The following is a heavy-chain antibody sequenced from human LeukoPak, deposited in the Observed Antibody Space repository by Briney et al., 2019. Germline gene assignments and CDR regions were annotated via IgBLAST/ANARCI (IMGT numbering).Heavy chain of an antibody. J-gene: IGHJ6*04. V-gene: IGHV4-34*01. CDR1: GGSFSGYY. CDR2: INHSGST. Sequence: PETLSLTCAVYGGSFSGYYWSWIRQPPGKGLEWIGEINHSGSTNYNPSLKSRVTISVDTSKNQFSLKLSSVTAADTAVYYCARRSTRYYYYYGMDVWGKGTTVTVSS. CDR3: ARRSTRYYYYYGMDV. D-gene: IGHD2-15*01.